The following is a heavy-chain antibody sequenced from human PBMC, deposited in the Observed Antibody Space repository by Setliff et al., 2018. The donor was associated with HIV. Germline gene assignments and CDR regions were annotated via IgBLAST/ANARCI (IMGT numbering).Heavy chain of an antibody. CDR1: KITFKTYS. V-gene: IGHV3-48*04. D-gene: IGHD2-15*01. CDR3: ARGYPHYCSGGICVPRFYYFDY. J-gene: IGHJ4*02. CDR2: ISGSDGTV. Sequence: LRLSCVASKITFKTYSMNWVRQAPGKGLGWVSYISGSDGTVFYADSVRGRFIISRDDAKNSLYLQMNSLRAEDTAVYYCARGYPHYCSGGICVPRFYYFDYWGQGTLVTVSS.